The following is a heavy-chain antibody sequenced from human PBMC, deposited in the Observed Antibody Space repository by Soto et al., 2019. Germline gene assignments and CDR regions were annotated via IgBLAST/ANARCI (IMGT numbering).Heavy chain of an antibody. Sequence: GGSLRLSCAASGFTFSTYGMYWVRQAPGKGLEWVTFISYDGSHKYYADSVKGRFSISRGDSKNTLYLQMNSLRAEDTAVYYCAKDSRVYAVGYGMDVWGQGTTVTVSS. V-gene: IGHV3-30*18. D-gene: IGHD2-8*01. CDR3: AKDSRVYAVGYGMDV. CDR2: ISYDGSHK. CDR1: GFTFSTYG. J-gene: IGHJ6*02.